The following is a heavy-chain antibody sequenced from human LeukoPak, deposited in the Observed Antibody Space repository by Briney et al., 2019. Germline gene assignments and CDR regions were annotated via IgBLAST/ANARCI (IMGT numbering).Heavy chain of an antibody. Sequence: AGGSLRLSCAASGFTFSSYEMNWVRQAPGKGLEWVSYISSSGSTIYYADSVKGRFAISRDNSKNTLYLQMNSLRAEDTAVYYCARGEGLGYCRGGSCKSFDYWGQGSLVTVSS. V-gene: IGHV3-48*03. D-gene: IGHD2-15*01. J-gene: IGHJ4*02. CDR2: ISSSGSTI. CDR1: GFTFSSYE. CDR3: ARGEGLGYCRGGSCKSFDY.